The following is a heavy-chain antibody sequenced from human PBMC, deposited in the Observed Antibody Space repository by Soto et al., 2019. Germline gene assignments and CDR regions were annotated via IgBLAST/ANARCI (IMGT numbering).Heavy chain of an antibody. D-gene: IGHD2-2*01. V-gene: IGHV1-69*01. J-gene: IGHJ6*02. Sequence: QMQLVQSGAEVKKPRSSVKVSCKASGGTFSSYAISWVRQAPGQGLEWMGGIIPISGTANYAQKFQGRVTITAVGATSTVYMERSRVRCEEAAVYFCARARCSGTSLGICYYVYYGMDVWGQGTTVTVSS. CDR3: ARARCSGTSLGICYYVYYGMDV. CDR2: IIPISGTA. CDR1: GGTFSSYA.